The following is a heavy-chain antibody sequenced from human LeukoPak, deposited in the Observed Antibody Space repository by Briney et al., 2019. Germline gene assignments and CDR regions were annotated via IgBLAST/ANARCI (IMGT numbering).Heavy chain of an antibody. CDR1: GYTLTELS. D-gene: IGHD1-1*01. Sequence: ASVKVSCKVSGYTLTELSMHWVRQAPGQGLEWMGWMNPNSGNTGYAQKFQGRVTITRNTSISTAYMELSSLRSEDTAVYYCARGGTRGAWFDPWGQGTLVTVSS. V-gene: IGHV1-8*03. CDR2: MNPNSGNT. CDR3: ARGGTRGAWFDP. J-gene: IGHJ5*02.